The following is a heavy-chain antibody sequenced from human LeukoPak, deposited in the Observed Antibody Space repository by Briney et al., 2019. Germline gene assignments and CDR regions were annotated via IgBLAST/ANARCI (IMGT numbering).Heavy chain of an antibody. CDR2: IYYSGST. CDR1: GGSISSSSYY. CDR3: ARQKVTAIGPLDY. V-gene: IGHV4-39*01. J-gene: IGHJ4*02. Sequence: KASETLSLTCTVSGGSISSSSYYWGWIRQPPGEGLEWIGSIYYSGSTYYNTSLKSRVTISVDTSKNQLSMKLSSVTAADTAVYYCARQKVTAIGPLDYWGQGTLVTVSS. D-gene: IGHD2-21*02.